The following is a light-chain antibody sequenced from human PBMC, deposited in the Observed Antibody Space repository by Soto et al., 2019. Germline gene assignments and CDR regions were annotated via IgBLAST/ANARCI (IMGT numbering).Light chain of an antibody. CDR2: STS. CDR3: AAWDDRLDVSV. Sequence: QSVLAQPPSASGTPGQIVAISCSGSSSNIGSNTVTWYQQLPGTAPKLLIYSTSQRSSGVPGRFSGSKSGASASLSISGFQSEDEADYYCAAWDDRLDVSVFGTGTKVTVL. CDR1: SSNIGSNT. J-gene: IGLJ1*01. V-gene: IGLV1-44*01.